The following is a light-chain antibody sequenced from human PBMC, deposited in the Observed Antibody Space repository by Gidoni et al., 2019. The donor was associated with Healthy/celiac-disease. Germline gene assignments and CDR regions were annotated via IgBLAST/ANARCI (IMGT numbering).Light chain of an antibody. CDR2: AAS. Sequence: DIQMTTSPSSLSASVGDRVTITCRASQSISSYLNWYQQKPGKAPKLLLYAASSLQSGVPSRFSGSGSGTDFTLTISSLQPEDFATYYCQQSYSTPQTFGQGTKVEIK. CDR1: QSISSY. J-gene: IGKJ1*01. V-gene: IGKV1-39*01. CDR3: QQSYSTPQT.